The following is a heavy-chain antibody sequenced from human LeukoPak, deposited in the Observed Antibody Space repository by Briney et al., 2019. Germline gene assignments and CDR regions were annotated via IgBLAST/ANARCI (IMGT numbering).Heavy chain of an antibody. V-gene: IGHV4-61*02. J-gene: IGHJ4*02. D-gene: IGHD1-26*01. CDR1: GASISSGNYY. CDR2: VYISGTP. Sequence: PSQTLSLTCTVSGASISSGNYYWSWIRQPAGKGLEWIGRVYISGTPTYNPSLKGRVSMSVDTSRNQFSLRLNSVTAADTALYYCAREIVGAGWSDYWGQGTLVTVSS. CDR3: AREIVGAGWSDY.